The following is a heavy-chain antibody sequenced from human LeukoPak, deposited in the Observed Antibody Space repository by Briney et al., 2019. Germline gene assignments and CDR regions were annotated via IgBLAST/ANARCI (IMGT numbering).Heavy chain of an antibody. V-gene: IGHV3-23*01. CDR2: ISGSGGST. CDR1: GVSFDSFA. Sequence: GGSLRLSCAASGVSFDSFAMTWVRQAPGKGLEWVSGISGSGGSTYYADSVKGRFTIPRDNFKNTVHLQMNSLRAEDTAVYYCAKDATPYYWGQGTLVTVSS. CDR3: AKDATPYY. D-gene: IGHD1-26*01. J-gene: IGHJ4*02.